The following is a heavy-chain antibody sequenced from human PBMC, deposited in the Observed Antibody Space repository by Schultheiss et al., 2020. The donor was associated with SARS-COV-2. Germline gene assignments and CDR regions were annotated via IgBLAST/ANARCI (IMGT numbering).Heavy chain of an antibody. J-gene: IGHJ4*02. CDR1: GGSFSGYY. V-gene: IGHV4-34*01. CDR2: IYHSGST. Sequence: SETLSLTCAVYGGSFSGYYWSWIRQPPGKGLEWIGEIYHSGSTNYNPSLKSRVTISVDKSKNQFSLKLSSVTAADTAVYYCARDRRGAVAGGYFDYWGQGTLVTVSS. D-gene: IGHD6-19*01. CDR3: ARDRRGAVAGGYFDY.